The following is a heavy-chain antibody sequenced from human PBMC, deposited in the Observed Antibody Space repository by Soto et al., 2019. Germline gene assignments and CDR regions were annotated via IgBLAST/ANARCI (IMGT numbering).Heavy chain of an antibody. CDR2: INHSGSS. CDR3: ARGEITLLGGMDV. J-gene: IGHJ6*02. Sequence: TLSLPCTVSGGSFRGYYWGWVRQPPGKGLEWIGEINHSGSSNYHPSLKSRVTISVATSKNQFSLTVNSVTPADTAVYYCARGEITLLGGMDVWGQGTTVTVSS. V-gene: IGHV4-34*01. D-gene: IGHD3-10*01. CDR1: GGSFRGYY.